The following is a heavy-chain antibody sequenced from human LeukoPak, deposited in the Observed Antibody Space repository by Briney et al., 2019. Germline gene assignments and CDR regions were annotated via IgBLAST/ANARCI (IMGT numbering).Heavy chain of an antibody. D-gene: IGHD3-9*01. CDR3: ARGRGDTLTGYYILKVAPLDY. V-gene: IGHV4-59*01. Sequence: PSETLSLTCTVSGGSISSYYWSWIRQPPGKGLEWIGYIYYSGSTNYNPSLKSRVTMSVDTSKNQFSLRLSSVTAADTAVYYCARGRGDTLTGYYILKVAPLDYWGQGTLVTVSS. CDR1: GGSISSYY. CDR2: IYYSGST. J-gene: IGHJ4*02.